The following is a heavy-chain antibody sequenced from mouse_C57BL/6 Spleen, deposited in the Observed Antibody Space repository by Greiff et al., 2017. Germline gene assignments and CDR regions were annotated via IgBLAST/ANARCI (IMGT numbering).Heavy chain of an antibody. D-gene: IGHD1-1*01. Sequence: VKLQQPGAELVKPGASVKLSCKASGYTFTSYWMHWVKQRPGQGLEWIGMIHPNSGSTNYNEKFKSKATLTVDKSSSTAYMQLSSLTSEDSAVYYCARDYYYGSSLFYFDYWGQGTTLTVSS. CDR2: IHPNSGST. V-gene: IGHV1-64*01. CDR1: GYTFTSYW. CDR3: ARDYYYGSSLFYFDY. J-gene: IGHJ2*01.